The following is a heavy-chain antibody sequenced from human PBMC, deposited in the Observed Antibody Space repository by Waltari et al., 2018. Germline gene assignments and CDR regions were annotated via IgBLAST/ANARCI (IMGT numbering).Heavy chain of an antibody. Sequence: QVQLQQWGAGLLKPSETLSLTCAVYGGSFSGYYWSWIRQPPGQGLEWIGEINHSGSTNYNPSLKSRVTISVDTSKNQFSLKLSSVTAADTAVYYCARGPVVPAARGYYYYYYYMDVWGKGTTVTVSS. CDR3: ARGPVVPAARGYYYYYYYMDV. CDR1: GGSFSGYY. CDR2: INHSGST. D-gene: IGHD2-2*01. J-gene: IGHJ6*03. V-gene: IGHV4-34*01.